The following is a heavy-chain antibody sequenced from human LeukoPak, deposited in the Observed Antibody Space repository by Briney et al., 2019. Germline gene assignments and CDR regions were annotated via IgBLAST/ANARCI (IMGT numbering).Heavy chain of an antibody. D-gene: IGHD4-17*01. CDR1: GYSFSDNY. CDR2: INPNTGGT. V-gene: IGHV1-2*02. CDR3: AREVYGDSSFDY. Sequence: ASVTVSCKASGYSFSDNYMHWVRQAPGQGLEGMGWINPNTGGTNYAQKFQGRVTMTRDTSISTAYLELSRLRSDDTAVYYCAREVYGDSSFDYWGQGTLVTVSS. J-gene: IGHJ4*02.